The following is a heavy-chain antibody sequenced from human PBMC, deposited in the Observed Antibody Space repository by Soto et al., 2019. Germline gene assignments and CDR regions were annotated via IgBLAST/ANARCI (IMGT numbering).Heavy chain of an antibody. CDR3: ARGSVDTVDSSGFYEY. Sequence: SETLSLTCAVYGGSFSAYYWSWIRQPPGKGLEWIGEINHSGGTSYNPSLKSRVTISVDTSKSQFSLKLTSVTAADRAVYYCARGSVDTVDSSGFYEYWGHGTTVTVSS. D-gene: IGHD3-22*01. V-gene: IGHV4-34*01. J-gene: IGHJ4*01. CDR2: INHSGGT. CDR1: GGSFSAYY.